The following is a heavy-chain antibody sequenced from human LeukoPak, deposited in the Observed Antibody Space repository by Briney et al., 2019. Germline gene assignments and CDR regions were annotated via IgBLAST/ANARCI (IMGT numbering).Heavy chain of an antibody. CDR1: GGSFSGYY. CDR2: INHSGST. D-gene: IGHD6-13*01. CDR3: ARGGSIAAAGTSWFDP. V-gene: IGHV4-34*01. J-gene: IGHJ5*02. Sequence: SETLSLTCAVYGGSFSGYYWSWIRQPPGKGLEWIGEINHSGSTNYNPSLKSRVTISVDTSKNQFSLKLSSVTAADTAVYYCARGGSIAAAGTSWFDPRGQGTLVTVSS.